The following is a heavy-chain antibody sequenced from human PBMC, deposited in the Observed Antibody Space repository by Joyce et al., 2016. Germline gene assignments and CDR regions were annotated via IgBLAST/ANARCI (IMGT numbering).Heavy chain of an antibody. Sequence: VQLQESGPGLVKPSETLSLTCDVSGDSISSGYFYGCVRQAPGKGLEWIANIYHNGKTYYNASLKSRVTISVDTSKNQLSLKLSSVTAADTAVYYCARDPQNFGFWGQGTLVIVSS. J-gene: IGHJ4*02. CDR2: IYHNGKT. CDR1: GDSISSGYF. D-gene: IGHD2/OR15-2a*01. CDR3: ARDPQNFGF. V-gene: IGHV4-38-2*02.